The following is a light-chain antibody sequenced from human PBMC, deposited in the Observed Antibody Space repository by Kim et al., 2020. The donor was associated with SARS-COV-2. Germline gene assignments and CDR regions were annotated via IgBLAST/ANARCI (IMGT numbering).Light chain of an antibody. CDR3: QAWDSSLYV. CDR1: KLGDKY. V-gene: IGLV3-1*01. J-gene: IGLJ1*01. Sequence: SYELTQPPSVSVSPGQTASITCSGDKLGDKYACWYQQKPGQSPALVIYQDSKRPSGIPERFSGSNSGNTATLTISGTQAMDEADYYCQAWDSSLYVFGTGTKVTVL. CDR2: QDS.